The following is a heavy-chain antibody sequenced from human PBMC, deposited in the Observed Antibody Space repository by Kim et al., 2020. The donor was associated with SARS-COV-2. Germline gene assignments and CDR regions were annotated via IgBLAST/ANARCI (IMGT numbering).Heavy chain of an antibody. CDR2: ISYGGNT. V-gene: IGHV4-34*01. CDR1: GGSFRDYY. J-gene: IGHJ6*03. D-gene: IGHD3-9*01. Sequence: SETLSLTCAVQGGSFRDYYRNWIRQSPGKGLEWIGEISYGGNTKYNPSLGSRVTLSIDTSRNQFSLRMTSVTAAETAVYFCWRAYSLQYLDWTATTYCYYMDVWGKGTTVSV. CDR3: WRAYSLQYLDWTATTYCYYMDV.